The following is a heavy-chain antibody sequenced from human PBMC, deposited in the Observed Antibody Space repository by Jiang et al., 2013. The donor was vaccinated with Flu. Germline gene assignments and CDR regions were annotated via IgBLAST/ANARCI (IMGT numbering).Heavy chain of an antibody. Sequence: QSGAEVKKPGASVRVSCKASGYIFTRYTLHWVRQAPGQRPEWMGWINPGDGNTRSSQRFQDRVTITRDTSATTVYMELTSLRSEDTAVYYCARVPVKLTTSQFDYWGQGTLVTVSS. CDR2: INPGDGNT. J-gene: IGHJ4*02. CDR1: GYIFTRYT. V-gene: IGHV1-3*01. CDR3: ARVPVKLTTSQFDY. D-gene: IGHD1-1*01.